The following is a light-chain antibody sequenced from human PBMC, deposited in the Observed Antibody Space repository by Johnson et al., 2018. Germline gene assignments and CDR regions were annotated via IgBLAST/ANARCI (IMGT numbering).Light chain of an antibody. CDR3: GTWDSSLSAGNV. J-gene: IGLJ1*01. CDR2: ENN. Sequence: QSVLTQPPSVSAAPGQKVTISCSGSSSNIGNNYVSWYQQLPGTAPKLLIYENNKRPSGIPDRFSGSKSGPSATLGITGLQTVDEADYYCGTWDSSLSAGNVFGTGTKVTVL. CDR1: SSNIGNNY. V-gene: IGLV1-51*02.